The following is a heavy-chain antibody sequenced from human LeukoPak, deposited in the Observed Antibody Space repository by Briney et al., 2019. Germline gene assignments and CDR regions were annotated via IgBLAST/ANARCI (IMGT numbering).Heavy chain of an antibody. D-gene: IGHD6-13*01. J-gene: IGHJ4*02. Sequence: PGGSLRLSCTASGFTFSTYSMHWVRQAPGKGLEWVAAISYLGSPTYYADSVKGRFTISRGTSKNTLYLQIDSLTAEDTAVYYCATTQPAPAADRYHFNYWGQGTQVTVSS. CDR1: GFTFSTYS. V-gene: IGHV3-30*04. CDR3: ATTQPAPAADRYHFNY. CDR2: ISYLGSPT.